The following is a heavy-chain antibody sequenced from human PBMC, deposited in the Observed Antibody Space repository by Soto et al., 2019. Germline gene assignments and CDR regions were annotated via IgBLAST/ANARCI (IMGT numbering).Heavy chain of an antibody. CDR3: AKDMGYCSGGSCYSAYSNDAFDI. CDR2: ISWNSGSI. V-gene: IGHV3-9*01. CDR1: GFTFDDYG. J-gene: IGHJ3*02. Sequence: GGSLRLSCAASGFTFDDYGMHWGRQAPGKGLEWGSGISWNSGSIGYADSVKGRFTISRDNAKNSLYLQMNSLRAEDTALYYCAKDMGYCSGGSCYSAYSNDAFDIWGQGTMVTVSS. D-gene: IGHD2-15*01.